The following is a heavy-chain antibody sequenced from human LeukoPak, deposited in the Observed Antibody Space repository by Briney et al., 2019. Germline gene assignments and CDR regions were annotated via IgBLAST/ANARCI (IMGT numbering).Heavy chain of an antibody. J-gene: IGHJ6*03. CDR2: IYTSGST. CDR3: ARGQDHYYYYYMDV. Sequence: PPETLSLTCTASGGSISSYYWSWIRQPAGKGLEWIGRIYTSGSTNYNPSLKSRVTMSVDTSKNQFSLKLSSVTAADTAVYYCARGQDHYYYYYMDVWGKGTTVTVSS. V-gene: IGHV4-4*07. CDR1: GGSISSYY.